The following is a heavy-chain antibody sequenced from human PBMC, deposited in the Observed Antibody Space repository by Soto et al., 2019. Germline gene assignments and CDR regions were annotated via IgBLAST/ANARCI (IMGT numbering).Heavy chain of an antibody. CDR3: ARESPRYYGSGSYSPSGYGMDV. J-gene: IGHJ6*02. CDR2: IIPIFGTA. D-gene: IGHD3-10*01. V-gene: IGHV1-69*13. Sequence: SVKVSCKASGGTFSSYAISWVRQAPGQGLEWMGGIIPIFGTANYAQKFQGRVTITADESTSTAYMELSSLRSEDTAVYYCARESPRYYGSGSYSPSGYGMDVWGQGTTVTVSS. CDR1: GGTFSSYA.